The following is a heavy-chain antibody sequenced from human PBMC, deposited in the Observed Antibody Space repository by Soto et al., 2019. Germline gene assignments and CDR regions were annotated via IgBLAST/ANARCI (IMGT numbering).Heavy chain of an antibody. Sequence: SETLSLTCTVSGGSVSSGSYYWSWIRQPPGKGLEGMGYIYYSGSTNYNTSLKRRGTISVDTNKNQFYRKLSSVTAAETAVYYCARGPYPEVLACTDYWGQGTLVTVSS. V-gene: IGHV4-61*01. CDR3: ARGPYPEVLACTDY. CDR2: IYYSGST. J-gene: IGHJ4*02. CDR1: GGSVSSGSYY. D-gene: IGHD3-3*02.